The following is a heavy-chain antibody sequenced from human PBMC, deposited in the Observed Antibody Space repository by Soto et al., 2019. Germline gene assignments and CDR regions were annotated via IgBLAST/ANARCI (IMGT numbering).Heavy chain of an antibody. J-gene: IGHJ4*02. CDR3: ARDGALYDSSAYYFLY. CDR2: ITPMFGKP. V-gene: IGHV1-69*13. Sequence: QVQLVQSGAEVKKPGASVKVSCKASGYTFTSYGISWVRQAPGQGLEWMGGITPMFGKPNYAQKFQGRVTITADESTSTGYMELRSLRSDDTAVYYCARDGALYDSSAYYFLYWGQGTLVAVSS. CDR1: GYTFTSYG. D-gene: IGHD3-22*01.